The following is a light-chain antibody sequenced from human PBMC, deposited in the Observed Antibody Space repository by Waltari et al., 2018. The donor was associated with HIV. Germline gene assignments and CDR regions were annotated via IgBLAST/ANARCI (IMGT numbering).Light chain of an antibody. CDR1: KLGDDY. Sequence: SYELTQPPSESVSPGQTAIITCSGAKLGDDYAYWYQQRPGQSPVLVIYQDNKRPSGIPERFSGSSSGNTATLTISGTQAMDEADYYCQAWDNSAAVFGTGTKLTVL. V-gene: IGLV3-1*01. CDR2: QDN. J-gene: IGLJ1*01. CDR3: QAWDNSAAV.